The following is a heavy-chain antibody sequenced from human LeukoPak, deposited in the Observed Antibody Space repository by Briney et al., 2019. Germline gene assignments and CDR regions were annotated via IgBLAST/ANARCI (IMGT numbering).Heavy chain of an antibody. D-gene: IGHD1-14*01. J-gene: IGHJ6*03. CDR1: GFTFSSYA. CDR2: ISGSGSHT. Sequence: RGSLRLSCAASGFTFSSYAMSWVRQAPGKGLEWVSSISGSGSHTYYADSVKGRLTTSRDNSKNTLYLQMNSLTAEDTAVYYCAKNGEPHYYMDVWGKGTTVTVSS. V-gene: IGHV3-23*01. CDR3: AKNGEPHYYMDV.